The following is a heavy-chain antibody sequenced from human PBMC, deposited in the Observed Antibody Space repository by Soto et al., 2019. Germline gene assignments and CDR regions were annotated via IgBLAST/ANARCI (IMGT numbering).Heavy chain of an antibody. CDR1: GGTFSSYA. V-gene: IGHV1-69*13. CDR2: IIPIFGTA. J-gene: IGHJ5*02. Sequence: ASVKVSCKASGGTFSSYAISWVRQAPGQGLEWMGGIIPIFGTANYAQKFQGRVTITADESTSTAYMELSRLRSEDTAVYYCAREISNDSSGYYYVGGWFDPWGQGTLVTVA. CDR3: AREISNDSSGYYYVGGWFDP. D-gene: IGHD3-22*01.